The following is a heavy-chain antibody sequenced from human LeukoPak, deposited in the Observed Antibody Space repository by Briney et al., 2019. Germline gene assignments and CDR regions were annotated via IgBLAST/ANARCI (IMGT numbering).Heavy chain of an antibody. Sequence: KPSETLSLTCTVSGASINTTNFYWAWIRQPPGKGLESIGNIHYTGRTYSNASLNSRVTISVYTSKNQFSLKLTSVSAADTAVYYCARQGSMTRGGYWLDPWGRGTLVIVSS. V-gene: IGHV4-39*01. CDR1: GASINTTNFY. CDR3: ARQGSMTRGGYWLDP. CDR2: IHYTGRT. J-gene: IGHJ5*02. D-gene: IGHD3-10*01.